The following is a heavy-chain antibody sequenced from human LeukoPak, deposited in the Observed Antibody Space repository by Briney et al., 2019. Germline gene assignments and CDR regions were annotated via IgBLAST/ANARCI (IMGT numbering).Heavy chain of an antibody. V-gene: IGHV4-59*08. CDR1: GGSISSYY. D-gene: IGHD5-18*01. CDR2: IYYSGST. J-gene: IGHJ4*02. CDR3: ARRAPYSYEWSTLDY. Sequence: SETLSLTCTVSGGSISSYYWSWIRQPPGKGLEWIGYIYYSGSTNYNPSLKSRVTISVDASKNQFSLKLSSVTAADTAVYYCARRAPYSYEWSTLDYWGQGTLVTVSS.